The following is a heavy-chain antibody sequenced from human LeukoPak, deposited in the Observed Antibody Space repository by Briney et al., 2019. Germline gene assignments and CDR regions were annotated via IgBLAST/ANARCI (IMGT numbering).Heavy chain of an antibody. CDR1: GFTLSSYS. J-gene: IGHJ4*02. Sequence: GGSLRLSCAASGFTLSSYSMNWVRQAPGKGLEWVSYISGGSSFIYYADSVKGRFTISRDNAKNSLYLQMNSLRDEDTAVYYCARAYSGDLPGSCWGQGTLVTVSS. D-gene: IGHD4-17*01. CDR3: ARAYSGDLPGSC. V-gene: IGHV3-48*02. CDR2: ISGGSSFI.